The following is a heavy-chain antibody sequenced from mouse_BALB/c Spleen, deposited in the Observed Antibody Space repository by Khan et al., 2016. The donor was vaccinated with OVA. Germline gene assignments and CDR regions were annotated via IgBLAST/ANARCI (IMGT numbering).Heavy chain of an antibody. CDR1: GYTFTNYG. Sequence: QIQLVQSGPELKKPGETVKISCKASGYTFTNYGMNWVKQAPGKGLKWMGWINTYTGEPTYADDFKGRFAFSLETSASTAYLQITNLKNEDMATYYCARTFPTATSDFDVWGAGTTVTVSA. CDR2: INTYTGEP. D-gene: IGHD1-2*01. J-gene: IGHJ1*01. V-gene: IGHV9-1*02. CDR3: ARTFPTATSDFDV.